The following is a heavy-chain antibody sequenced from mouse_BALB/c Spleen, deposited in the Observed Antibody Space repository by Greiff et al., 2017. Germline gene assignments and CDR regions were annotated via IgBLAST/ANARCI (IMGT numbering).Heavy chain of an antibody. Sequence: VQLQQSGAELVKPGASVKLFCTASGFNIKDTYMHWVKQRPEQGLEWIGRIDPANGNTKYDPKFQGKATITADTSSNTAYLQLSSLTSEDTAVYYCARDDGYYRAYFDVWGAGTTVTVSS. CDR3: ARDDGYYRAYFDV. V-gene: IGHV14-3*02. CDR2: IDPANGNT. J-gene: IGHJ1*01. D-gene: IGHD2-3*01. CDR1: GFNIKDTY.